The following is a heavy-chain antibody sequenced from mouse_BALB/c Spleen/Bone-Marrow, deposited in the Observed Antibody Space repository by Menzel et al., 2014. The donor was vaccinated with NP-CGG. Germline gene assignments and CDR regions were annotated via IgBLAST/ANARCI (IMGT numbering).Heavy chain of an antibody. D-gene: IGHD2-2*01. CDR1: GYTFTDYN. J-gene: IGHJ2*01. Sequence: EVMLVESGAELVKPGASVKISCKASGYTFTDYNMDWVKQSLGKSLEWFGDINPNYDSTSYNQKFKGKATLTVDKSSSTAYMELRSLTSEDTAVYYCARRDGYDSYFDYWGQGTTLTVSS. CDR2: INPNYDST. V-gene: IGHV1-18*01. CDR3: ARRDGYDSYFDY.